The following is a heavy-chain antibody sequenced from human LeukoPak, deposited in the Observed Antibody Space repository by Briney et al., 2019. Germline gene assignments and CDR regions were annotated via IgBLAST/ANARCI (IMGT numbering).Heavy chain of an antibody. CDR3: ARDYGGSYEYYFDY. V-gene: IGHV1-2*06. J-gene: IGHJ4*02. D-gene: IGHD1-26*01. Sequence: ASVKVSFKASGYTFTGYYMHWVRQAPGQGLEWMGRINPNSGGTNYAQKFQGRVTMTRDTSISTVYMELSRLRSDDTAMYYCARDYGGSYEYYFDYWGQGTLVTVSS. CDR2: INPNSGGT. CDR1: GYTFTGYY.